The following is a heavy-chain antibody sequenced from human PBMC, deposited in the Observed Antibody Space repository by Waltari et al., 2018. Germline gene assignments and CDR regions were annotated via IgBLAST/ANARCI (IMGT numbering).Heavy chain of an antibody. D-gene: IGHD6-13*01. CDR2: INPNSGYT. CDR1: GYNFSGYF. CDR3: ARDGAYSSNWGPGYFKY. J-gene: IGHJ4*02. Sequence: QVQLVQSGAEVKKPGASVKVSCKTSGYNFSGYFIYWVRQAPGQGLEWMGWINPNSGYTYYAQKFQGRVTMTRDTSISTFYMELNRLGFDDTATYYCARDGAYSSNWGPGYFKYWGQGTLVTVSS. V-gene: IGHV1-2*02.